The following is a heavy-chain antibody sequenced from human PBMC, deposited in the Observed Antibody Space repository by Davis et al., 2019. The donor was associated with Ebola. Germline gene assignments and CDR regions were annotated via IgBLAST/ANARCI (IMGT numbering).Heavy chain of an antibody. CDR3: ARETTTVTTGWFDP. V-gene: IGHV3-30-3*01. CDR1: GFTFSSYA. Sequence: GGSLRLSCAASGFTFSSYAMHWVRQAPGKGLEWVAVISYDGSNKYYADSVKGRFTISRDNSKNTLYLQMNSLRAEDTAVYYCARETTTVTTGWFDPWGQGTLVTVSS. J-gene: IGHJ5*02. CDR2: ISYDGSNK. D-gene: IGHD4-17*01.